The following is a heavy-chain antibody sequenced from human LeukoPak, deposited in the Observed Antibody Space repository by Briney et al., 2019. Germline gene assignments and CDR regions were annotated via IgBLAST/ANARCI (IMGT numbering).Heavy chain of an antibody. V-gene: IGHV3-30*18. D-gene: IGHD3-10*01. CDR1: GFTFSTYG. Sequence: GGSLRLSCAASGFTFSTYGMHWVRQAPGKGLEWVAVISYDGSDKYYADSVEGRFTISRDNSKNTLYLQMNSLRAEDTAVYYCVKSRYYGSGTYDYWGQGTLVTVSS. J-gene: IGHJ4*02. CDR3: VKSRYYGSGTYDY. CDR2: ISYDGSDK.